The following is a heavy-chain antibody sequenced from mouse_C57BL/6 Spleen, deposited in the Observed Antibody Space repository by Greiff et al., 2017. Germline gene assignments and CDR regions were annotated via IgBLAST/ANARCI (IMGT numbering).Heavy chain of an antibody. J-gene: IGHJ3*01. CDR3: ARRCVYYGGFAY. CDR1: GYAFTNYL. V-gene: IGHV1-54*01. D-gene: IGHD1-1*01. CDR2: INPGSGGT. Sequence: QVQLQESGAELVRPGTSVKVSCKASGYAFTNYLIEWVKQRPGQGLEWIGVINPGSGGTNYNEKFKGKATLTADKSSSTAYMQLSSLTSEDSAVYFCARRCVYYGGFAYWGQGTLVTVSA.